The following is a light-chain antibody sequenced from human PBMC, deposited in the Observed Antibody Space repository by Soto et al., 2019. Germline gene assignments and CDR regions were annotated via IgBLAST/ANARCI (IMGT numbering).Light chain of an antibody. CDR2: GAS. J-gene: IGKJ5*01. Sequence: EIVLMQSPGTLPLSPGERATLSCRASQSVRSTYLAWYQQKPGQAPRLLIHGASSRATGIPDRFSGSGSGTDFTLTISRLEPEDFAVYYCQQYGSSLSITFGQGTRLEIK. CDR3: QQYGSSLSIT. CDR1: QSVRSTY. V-gene: IGKV3-20*01.